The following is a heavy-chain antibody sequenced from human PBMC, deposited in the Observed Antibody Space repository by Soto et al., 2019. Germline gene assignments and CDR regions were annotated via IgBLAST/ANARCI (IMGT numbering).Heavy chain of an antibody. CDR3: ARVQVVVITGADAFDI. J-gene: IGHJ3*02. Sequence: PSATLHLTCAFSGGSIISGGYSWSWIRQPPGKGLEWIGYIYHSGSTYYNPSLKSRVTISVDTSKNQFSLKLSSVTAADTAVYYCARVQVVVITGADAFDIWGQGTMVTVSS. CDR1: GGSIISGGYS. V-gene: IGHV4-30-2*01. CDR2: IYHSGST. D-gene: IGHD3-22*01.